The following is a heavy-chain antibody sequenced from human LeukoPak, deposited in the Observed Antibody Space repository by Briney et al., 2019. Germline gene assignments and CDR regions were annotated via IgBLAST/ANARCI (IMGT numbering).Heavy chain of an antibody. Sequence: SETLSLTCTVSGGSISSDDYYWSWIRQPPGKGLEWIGYIYYSGSTYCNPSLKSRVTISVDTSKNQFSLKLSSVTAADTAVYYCARDRVLRFLEWLSPDGGAFDIWGQGTMVTVSS. CDR3: ARDRVLRFLEWLSPDGGAFDI. CDR1: GGSISSDDYY. V-gene: IGHV4-30-4*01. CDR2: IYYSGST. J-gene: IGHJ3*02. D-gene: IGHD3-3*01.